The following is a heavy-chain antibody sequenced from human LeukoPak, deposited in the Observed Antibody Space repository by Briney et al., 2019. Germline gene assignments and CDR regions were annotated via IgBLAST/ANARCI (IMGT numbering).Heavy chain of an antibody. Sequence: ASVKVSCKASGYTFTSYDINWVRQATGQGLEWMGWMNPNSGNTGYAHKFQGRVTMTRNASISTAYMELSSLRSEDTAVYYCARGLHDPRYGDYENYWGQGTLVTVSS. D-gene: IGHD4-17*01. CDR2: MNPNSGNT. CDR3: ARGLHDPRYGDYENY. J-gene: IGHJ4*02. V-gene: IGHV1-8*01. CDR1: GYTFTSYD.